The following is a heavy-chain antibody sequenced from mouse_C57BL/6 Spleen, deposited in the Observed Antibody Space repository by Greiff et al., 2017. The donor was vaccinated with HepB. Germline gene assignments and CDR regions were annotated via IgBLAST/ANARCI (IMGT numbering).Heavy chain of an antibody. Sequence: VQLQQPGAELVKPGASVKLSCKASGYTFTSYWMHWVKQRPGQGLEWIGMIHPNSGSTNYNEKFKSKATLTVDKSSSTAYMQLSSLTSEDSAVYYCARSGRGLLTLFAYWGQGTLVTVSA. CDR1: GYTFTSYW. D-gene: IGHD2-3*01. V-gene: IGHV1-64*01. CDR2: IHPNSGST. J-gene: IGHJ3*01. CDR3: ARSGRGLLTLFAY.